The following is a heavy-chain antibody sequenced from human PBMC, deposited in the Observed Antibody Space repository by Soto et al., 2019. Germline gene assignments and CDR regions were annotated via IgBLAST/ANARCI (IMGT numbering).Heavy chain of an antibody. CDR2: IYPGDSDT. D-gene: IGHD3-16*01. V-gene: IGHV5-51*01. J-gene: IGHJ2*01. Sequence: EVQLVQSGAEVKKPGESLKISCKGSGYSFTSYWIGWVRQMPGKGLEWMGIIYPGDSDTRYSPSFQGQVTISADKSISPAYRQGSGLKASNPAMYYWARMRLGGVTDYCYFDLWGGGTLVTVPS. CDR1: GYSFTSYW. CDR3: ARMRLGGVTDYCYFDL.